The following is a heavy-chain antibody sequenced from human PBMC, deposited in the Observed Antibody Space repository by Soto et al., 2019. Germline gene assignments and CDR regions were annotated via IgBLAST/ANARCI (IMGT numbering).Heavy chain of an antibody. CDR1: GFTFSSYS. J-gene: IGHJ6*02. Sequence: GGSLRLSCAASGFTFSSYSMNWVRQAPGKGLEWVSYISSSSSTIYYADSVKGRFTISRDNAKNSLYLQMNGLRDEDTAVYYCASPGSVAGTAHYYYYGMDVWGQGTTVTVSS. CDR3: ASPGSVAGTAHYYYYGMDV. D-gene: IGHD6-19*01. V-gene: IGHV3-48*02. CDR2: ISSSSSTI.